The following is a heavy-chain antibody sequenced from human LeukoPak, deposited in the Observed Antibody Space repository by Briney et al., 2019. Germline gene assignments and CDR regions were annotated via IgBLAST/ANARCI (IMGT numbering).Heavy chain of an antibody. V-gene: IGHV4-34*01. Sequence: SETLSLTCAVYGGSFSGYYWSWIRQPPGKGLEWIGEINHSGSTNYNPSLKSRVTISVDTSKNQFSLKLSSVTAADTAVYYCARRPLYSSSWRGSRINWFDPWGQGTLVTVSS. CDR2: INHSGST. J-gene: IGHJ5*02. CDR1: GGSFSGYY. CDR3: ARRPLYSSSWRGSRINWFDP. D-gene: IGHD6-6*01.